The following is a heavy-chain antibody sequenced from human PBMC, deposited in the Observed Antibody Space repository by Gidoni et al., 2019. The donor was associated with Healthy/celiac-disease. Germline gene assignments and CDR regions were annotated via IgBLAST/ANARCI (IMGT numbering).Heavy chain of an antibody. V-gene: IGHV4-4*07. CDR3: ARGSIGAYYDFWSGYEAPYYYSG. CDR1: GGSISSYY. J-gene: IGHJ6*01. Sequence: QVQLPASGPGLVQPSAPMSRTCTVSGGSISSYYWSWIRQPAGKGLEWIGSIYTSGSTNYNPSLKSRGTMSVDTSKNQFSLKLSSVTAADTAVYYCARGSIGAYYDFWSGYEAPYYYSG. D-gene: IGHD3-3*01. CDR2: IYTSGST.